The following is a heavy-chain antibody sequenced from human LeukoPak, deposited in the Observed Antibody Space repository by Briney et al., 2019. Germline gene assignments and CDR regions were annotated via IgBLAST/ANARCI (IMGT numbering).Heavy chain of an antibody. V-gene: IGHV3-21*01. J-gene: IGHJ4*02. CDR3: AREPPRKVGATTDFAY. CDR2: ISSSSSYI. D-gene: IGHD1-26*01. CDR1: GFTFSSYS. Sequence: GGSLRLSCAASGFTFSSYSTNWVRQAPGKGLDWVSSISSSSSYIYYADSVKGRFTISRDNAKNSLYLQMNSLRAEDTAVYYCAREPPRKVGATTDFAYWGQGTLVTVSS.